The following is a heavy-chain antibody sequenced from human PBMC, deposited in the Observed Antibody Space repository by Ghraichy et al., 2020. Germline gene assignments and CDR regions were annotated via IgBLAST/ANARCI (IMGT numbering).Heavy chain of an antibody. CDR2: IRDRANNYAT. CDR3: IRELLGS. V-gene: IGHV3-73*01. D-gene: IGHD1-7*01. J-gene: IGHJ5*02. Sequence: GESLNISCAASGFIFSDSGMHWVRQASGKGLEWIGRIRDRANNYATAYAASVQGRFTISRDDSKSTAYLQMNSLKTDDTAVYYCIRELLGSWGQGTLVTVSS. CDR1: GFIFSDSG.